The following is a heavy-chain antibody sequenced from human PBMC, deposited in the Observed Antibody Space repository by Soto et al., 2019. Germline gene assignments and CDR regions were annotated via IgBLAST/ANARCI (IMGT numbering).Heavy chain of an antibody. CDR3: VRGGGGGQFDS. Sequence: QIQLVESGGGLVKPGGSLSLSCAASGFSFSDHYMSWIRQAPGKGLEWLSYISPRSNYREYADSVKGRHTISRDNAKKSLFLQMNSLRAEDTGVYYCVRGGGGGQFDSWGQGTLVTVSS. J-gene: IGHJ4*02. D-gene: IGHD2-21*01. V-gene: IGHV3-11*05. CDR2: ISPRSNYR. CDR1: GFSFSDHY.